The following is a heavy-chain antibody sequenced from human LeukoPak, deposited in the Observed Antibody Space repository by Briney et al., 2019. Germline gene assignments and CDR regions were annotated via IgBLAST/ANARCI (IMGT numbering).Heavy chain of an antibody. J-gene: IGHJ3*02. D-gene: IGHD2-15*01. CDR1: GFTFSSYS. CDR2: ISSSSSYI. V-gene: IGHV3-21*01. Sequence: GGSLRLSCAASGFTFSSYSMNWVRQAPGKGLEWVSSISSSSSYIYYADSVKGRFTISRDNAKNSLYLQMNSLRAEDTAVYCCARAREGYCSGGSCYPPRAFDIWGQGTMVTVSS. CDR3: ARAREGYCSGGSCYPPRAFDI.